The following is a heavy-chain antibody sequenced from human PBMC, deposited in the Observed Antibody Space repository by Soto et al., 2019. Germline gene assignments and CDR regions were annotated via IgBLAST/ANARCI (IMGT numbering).Heavy chain of an antibody. Sequence: GGSLRLSCAASGFTFSSYAMSWVRQAPGKGLEWVSAISGSGGSTYYADSVKGRFTISRDNSKNTLYLQMNSLRAEDTAVYYCASLYDYIWGSYRSFDYWGQGTLVTSPQ. J-gene: IGHJ4*02. CDR1: GFTFSSYA. CDR3: ASLYDYIWGSYRSFDY. D-gene: IGHD3-16*02. CDR2: ISGSGGST. V-gene: IGHV3-23*01.